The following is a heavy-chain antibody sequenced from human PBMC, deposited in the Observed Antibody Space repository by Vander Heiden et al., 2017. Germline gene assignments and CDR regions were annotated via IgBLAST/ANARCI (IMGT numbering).Heavy chain of an antibody. Sequence: EVQLLESGGGLVQPGGSLRLSCAAPGFTFRSDAMGWGRQAPGKVLQGVSTVGASGSSTFYEDSVKGGLAISRDDSKNTLYLQMTSQRAEDTALYYCAKDWGIRVGATDYWGQGTLVTVSS. V-gene: IGHV3-23*01. CDR1: GFTFRSDA. CDR3: AKDWGIRVGATDY. CDR2: VGASGSST. J-gene: IGHJ4*02. D-gene: IGHD1-26*01.